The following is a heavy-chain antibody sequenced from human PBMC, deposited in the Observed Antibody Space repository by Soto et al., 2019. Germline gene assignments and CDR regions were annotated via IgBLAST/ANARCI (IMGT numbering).Heavy chain of an antibody. CDR2: IYWDGDR. J-gene: IGHJ4*02. V-gene: IGHV2-5*02. Sequence: QITLKESGPTLVKPTQTLTLTCTFSGFSLTISGEGVAWIRQPPGKALEWLALIYWDGDRRYSPSLKTRLTITEVSSKSRVVLTMTNMDPLDTATYYCAHPKISYVDYWGQGSLVTVSS. CDR1: GFSLTISGEG. CDR3: AHPKISYVDY.